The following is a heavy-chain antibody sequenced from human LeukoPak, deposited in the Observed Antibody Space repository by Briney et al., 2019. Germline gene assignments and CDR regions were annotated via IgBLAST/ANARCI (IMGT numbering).Heavy chain of an antibody. Sequence: GGSLRLSCAASGFTFSSYSMNWVRQAPGKGLEWVSSISSSSSYIYYADSVKGRFTISRDNAKNSLYLQMNSLRAEDTAVYYCARDGVYYDRSGYLYYFDYWGQGTLVTASS. CDR2: ISSSSSYI. D-gene: IGHD3-22*01. V-gene: IGHV3-21*01. J-gene: IGHJ4*02. CDR3: ARDGVYYDRSGYLYYFDY. CDR1: GFTFSSYS.